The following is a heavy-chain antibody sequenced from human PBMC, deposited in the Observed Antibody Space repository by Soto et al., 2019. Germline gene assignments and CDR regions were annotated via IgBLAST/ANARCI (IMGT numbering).Heavy chain of an antibody. CDR2: TYYRSKWYN. CDR3: ARADRYNYYDSSGQTGAVDI. V-gene: IGHV6-1*01. J-gene: IGHJ3*02. CDR1: GDSVSSNSAA. D-gene: IGHD3-22*01. Sequence: SQTLSLTCAISGDSVSSNSAAWNWIRQSPSRGLEWLGRTYYRSKWYNDYAVSVKSRITINPDTSKNQFSLQLNSVTPEDTAVYYCARADRYNYYDSSGQTGAVDIWGQGTMVTVSS.